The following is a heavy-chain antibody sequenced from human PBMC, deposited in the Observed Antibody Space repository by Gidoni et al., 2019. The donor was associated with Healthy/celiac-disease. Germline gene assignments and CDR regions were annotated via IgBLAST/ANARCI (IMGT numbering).Heavy chain of an antibody. CDR2: IYYSGST. V-gene: IGHV4-59*01. CDR3: ASSIAVAGTPWYFDL. D-gene: IGHD6-19*01. Sequence: QVQLQESGPGLVKPSETLSLTCTVSGGSISSYYWSWIRQPPGKGLEWIGYIYYSGSTNYHPPLKSRVTISVDTSKNQFSLKLSSVTAADTAVYYCASSIAVAGTPWYFDLWGRGTLVTVSS. J-gene: IGHJ2*01. CDR1: GGSISSYY.